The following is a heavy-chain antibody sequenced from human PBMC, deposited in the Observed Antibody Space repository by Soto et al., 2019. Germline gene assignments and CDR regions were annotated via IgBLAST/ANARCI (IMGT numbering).Heavy chain of an antibody. CDR1: GDSVSSSSVA. CDR3: VRLIGNSWLDF. V-gene: IGHV6-1*01. D-gene: IGHD1-26*01. J-gene: IGHJ5*01. Sequence: SQTLSLTCAISGDSVSSSSVAWNWIRQSPSRGLEWLGRTYYRSKWYNDYAESVKSRITINPDTSKNQFSLHLNSVTPEDTAVYYCVRLIGNSWLDFWGQGTLVTVSS. CDR2: TYYRSKWYN.